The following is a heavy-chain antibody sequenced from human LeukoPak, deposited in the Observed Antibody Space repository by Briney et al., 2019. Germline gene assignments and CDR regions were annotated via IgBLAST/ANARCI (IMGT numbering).Heavy chain of an antibody. CDR1: GGSFSGYY. V-gene: IGHV4-34*01. J-gene: IGHJ4*02. Sequence: SETLPLTCAVYGGSFSGYYWSWIRQPPGKGLEWIGEINHSGSTNYNPSLKSRVTISVDTSKNQFSLKLSSVTAADTAVYYCARGLRRSNYYGSGSYYRGSYYFDYWGRGTLVTVSS. CDR2: INHSGST. D-gene: IGHD3-10*01. CDR3: ARGLRRSNYYGSGSYYRGSYYFDY.